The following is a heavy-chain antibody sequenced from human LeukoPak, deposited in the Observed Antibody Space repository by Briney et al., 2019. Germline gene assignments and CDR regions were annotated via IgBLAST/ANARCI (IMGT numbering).Heavy chain of an antibody. V-gene: IGHV4-39*01. Sequence: SETLSLTCTVSGGSISSSSYYWGWIRQPPGKGLEWIGSIYYSGGTYYNPSLKSRVTISVDTSKNQFSLKLSSVTAADTAVYYCARVVGLLRFDPWGQGTLVTVSS. CDR3: ARVVGLLRFDP. D-gene: IGHD3-22*01. CDR2: IYYSGGT. CDR1: GGSISSSSYY. J-gene: IGHJ5*02.